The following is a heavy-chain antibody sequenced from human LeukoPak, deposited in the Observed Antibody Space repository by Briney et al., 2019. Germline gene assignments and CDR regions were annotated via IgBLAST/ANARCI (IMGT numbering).Heavy chain of an antibody. D-gene: IGHD4-17*01. J-gene: IGHJ4*02. CDR1: GFTFSSYS. Sequence: GGSLRLSCAASGFTFSSYSMNWVRQAPGKGLEWVSSISTSSSLISYAGSVRGRFSISRDNAQNSLFLQMNSLRAEDTAVYCCARGYGDYGSYWGQGILVTVSS. CDR3: ARGYGDYGSY. CDR2: ISTSSSLI. V-gene: IGHV3-21*01.